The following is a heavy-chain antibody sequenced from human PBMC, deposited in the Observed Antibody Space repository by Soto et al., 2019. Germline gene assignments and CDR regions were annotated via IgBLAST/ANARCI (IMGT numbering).Heavy chain of an antibody. J-gene: IGHJ4*02. D-gene: IGHD1-1*01. CDR3: AKDAPLGTGYFDY. CDR1: GFTFDDYA. Sequence: QTGGSLRLSCAASGFTFDDYAMHWVRQAPGKGLEWVSGISWNSGSIGYADSVKGRFTISRDNAKNSLYLQMNSLRAEDTALYYCAKDAPLGTGYFDYWGQGTLVTVSS. CDR2: ISWNSGSI. V-gene: IGHV3-9*01.